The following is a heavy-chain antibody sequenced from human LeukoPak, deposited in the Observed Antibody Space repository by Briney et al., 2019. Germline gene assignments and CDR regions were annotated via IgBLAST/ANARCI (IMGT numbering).Heavy chain of an antibody. CDR3: ASTYCSSTSCYGWDYYYGMDV. V-gene: IGHV4-61*01. D-gene: IGHD2-2*01. Sequence: PSETLSLTCTVSGGSISSGSYYWSWIRQPPGKGLEWIGYIYYSGSTNYNPSLKSRVTISVDTSKNQFSLKLSSVTAADTAVYYCASTYCSSTSCYGWDYYYGMDVWGQGTMVTVSS. J-gene: IGHJ6*02. CDR2: IYYSGST. CDR1: GGSISSGSYY.